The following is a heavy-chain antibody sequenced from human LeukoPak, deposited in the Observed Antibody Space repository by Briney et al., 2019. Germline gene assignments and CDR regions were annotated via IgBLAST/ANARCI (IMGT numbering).Heavy chain of an antibody. D-gene: IGHD1-14*01. J-gene: IGHJ4*02. Sequence: PLASVTVSCKASGYTFTGYYMHWVRQAPGQGLEWMGWINPNSGGTNYAQKFQGRVTMTRDTSISTAYMELSRLRSDDTAVYYCAREIDRNGPVDYWGQGTLVTVSS. CDR1: GYTFTGYY. CDR2: INPNSGGT. CDR3: AREIDRNGPVDY. V-gene: IGHV1-2*02.